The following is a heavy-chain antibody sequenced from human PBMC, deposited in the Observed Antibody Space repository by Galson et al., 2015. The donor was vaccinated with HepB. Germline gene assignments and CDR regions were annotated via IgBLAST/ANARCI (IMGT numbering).Heavy chain of an antibody. Sequence: TLSLTCTVSGGSISSGDYYWSWIRQPPGKGLEWIGYIYYSGSTYYNPSLKSRVTISVDMSKNQFSLKLSSVTAADTAVYYWARSVWDDYSNSYYFDYWGQGTLVTVSS. CDR3: ARSVWDDYSNSYYFDY. CDR1: GGSISSGDYY. D-gene: IGHD4-11*01. J-gene: IGHJ4*02. CDR2: IYYSGST. V-gene: IGHV4-30-4*01.